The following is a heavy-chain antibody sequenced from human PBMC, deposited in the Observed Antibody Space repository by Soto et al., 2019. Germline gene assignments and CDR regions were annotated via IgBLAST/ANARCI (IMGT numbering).Heavy chain of an antibody. J-gene: IGHJ6*03. CDR1: SGSISSSNL. CDR2: IYHSGST. CDR3: ARRSLGYCSSTSCVGAGYYYYYYMDV. V-gene: IGHV4-4*02. D-gene: IGHD2-2*01. Sequence: SETLSLTCAVSSGSISSSNLWSWVRQPPGKGLEWIGEIYHSGSTNYNPSLKSRVTISVDKSKNQFSLKLCSVTAADTAVYYCARRSLGYCSSTSCVGAGYYYYYYMDVWGKGTTVTVSS.